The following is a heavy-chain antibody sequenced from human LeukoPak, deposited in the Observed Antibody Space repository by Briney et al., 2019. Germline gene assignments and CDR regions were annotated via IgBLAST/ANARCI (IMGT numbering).Heavy chain of an antibody. V-gene: IGHV3-64D*06. CDR3: VKDRDYDILTGYYYFDY. D-gene: IGHD3-9*01. Sequence: GGSLRLSCSASGFTFSSYAMHWVRQAPGKGLEYVSAISSNGGSTYYADSVKVRFTISRDNSKNTLYLQMSSLRAEDTAVYYCVKDRDYDILTGYYYFDYWGQGTLVTVSS. J-gene: IGHJ4*02. CDR1: GFTFSSYA. CDR2: ISSNGGST.